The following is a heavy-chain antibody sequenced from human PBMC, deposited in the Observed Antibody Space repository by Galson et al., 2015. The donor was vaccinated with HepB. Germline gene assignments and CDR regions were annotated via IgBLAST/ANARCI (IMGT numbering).Heavy chain of an antibody. D-gene: IGHD3-10*01. CDR2: ISAYNGNT. CDR1: GYTFTSSG. J-gene: IGHJ6*02. V-gene: IGHV1-18*01. Sequence: SVKVSCKASGYTFTSSGISWVRQAPGQGLEWMGWISAYNGNTNYAQKLQGRVTMTTDTSTSTAYMELRSLRSIDTAVYYCARAEVLLWFGSYYYYGMDVWGQGTTVTVSS. CDR3: ARAEVLLWFGSYYYYGMDV.